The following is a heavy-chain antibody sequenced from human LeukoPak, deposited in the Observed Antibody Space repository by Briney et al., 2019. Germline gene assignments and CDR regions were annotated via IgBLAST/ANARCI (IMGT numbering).Heavy chain of an antibody. CDR2: INPSGGST. CDR1: GYTFTSYY. CDR3: AREGIQLGFDP. V-gene: IGHV1-46*01. J-gene: IGHJ5*02. D-gene: IGHD5-18*01. Sequence: GASVKVSCTASGYTFTSYYMHWVRQAPGQGLEWMGIINPSGGSTSYAQKFQGRVTMTRDTSTSTVYMELSSLRSEDTAVYYCAREGIQLGFDPWGQGTLVTVSS.